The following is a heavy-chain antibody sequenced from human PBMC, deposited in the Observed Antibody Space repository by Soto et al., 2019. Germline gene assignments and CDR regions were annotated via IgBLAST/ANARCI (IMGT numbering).Heavy chain of an antibody. D-gene: IGHD3-16*02. CDR3: AHVDYMITFGGVIAYFDS. CDR1: GFSLNTGGVS. Sequence: QITLKESGPTLVKPTQTLTLTCTFSGFSLNTGGVSVGWIRQPPEKALEWLALIYWDDDKRYSPSLKSRLTITKDTSKNQVVLTMTNMDPVDTATSYCAHVDYMITFGGVIAYFDSWCQGTLVTVSS. CDR2: IYWDDDK. V-gene: IGHV2-5*02. J-gene: IGHJ4*02.